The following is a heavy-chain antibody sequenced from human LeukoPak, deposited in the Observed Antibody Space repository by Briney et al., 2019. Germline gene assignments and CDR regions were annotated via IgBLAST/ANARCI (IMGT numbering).Heavy chain of an antibody. CDR2: IYSGERT. Sequence: PGGSLRLSCVASGFTVSSNYMNWVRQAPGKGLAWVSIIYSGERTYYADSVKGRFTISRDNSKNTLYLHMNSLRAEDTGIYYCARDNSGSIDYWGQGALVTVSS. CDR1: GFTVSSNY. J-gene: IGHJ4*02. CDR3: ARDNSGSIDY. D-gene: IGHD1-1*01. V-gene: IGHV3-53*01.